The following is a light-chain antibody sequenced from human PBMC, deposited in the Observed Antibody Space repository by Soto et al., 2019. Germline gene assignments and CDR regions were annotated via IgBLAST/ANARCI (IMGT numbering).Light chain of an antibody. CDR1: RSLTRW. CDR2: ETS. V-gene: IGKV1-5*03. J-gene: IGKJ1*01. Sequence: DIQMSQSPSTLSASVGDRVNITCRASRSLTRWLAWYQQTPGKAPKRLIYETSILHSGVPSSISGSGSGTDFPTTISSLQPDYIATYYCQHYSTSWTFGQGTKVNIK. CDR3: QHYSTSWT.